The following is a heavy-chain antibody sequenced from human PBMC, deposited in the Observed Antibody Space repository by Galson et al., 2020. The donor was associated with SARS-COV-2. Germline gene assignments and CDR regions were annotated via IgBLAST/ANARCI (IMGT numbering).Heavy chain of an antibody. D-gene: IGHD3-9*01. Sequence: GESLKISCAASGFTFSAYAMTWVRQAPGKGLEWVAGLSGSGGNTYYADSVKGRFTISRDKSKNTLYLQMSSLRAEDTAVYYCAKCGPYYDISTGYFVNLYYFDSWGQGTLVTVSS. CDR3: AKCGPYYDISTGYFVNLYYFDS. CDR1: GFTFSAYA. V-gene: IGHV3-23*01. J-gene: IGHJ4*02. CDR2: LSGSGGNT.